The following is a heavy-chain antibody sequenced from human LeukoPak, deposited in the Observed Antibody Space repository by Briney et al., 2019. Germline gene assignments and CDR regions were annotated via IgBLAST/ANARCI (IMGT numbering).Heavy chain of an antibody. CDR1: GYTFTGYF. D-gene: IGHD2-15*01. CDR2: INPNSDFT. CDR3: ARAISGGSPITASDY. Sequence: ASVKVSCKASGYTFTGYFMHWVRQAPAQGLEWVGWINPNSDFTNFAQNFQGRVTMTSDTSISTAYMELSRLRSDDTAVYYCARAISGGSPITASDYWGQGTLVTVSS. V-gene: IGHV1-2*02. J-gene: IGHJ4*02.